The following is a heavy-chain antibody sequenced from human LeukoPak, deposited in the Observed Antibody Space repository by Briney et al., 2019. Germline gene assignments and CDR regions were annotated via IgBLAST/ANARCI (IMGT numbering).Heavy chain of an antibody. D-gene: IGHD3-10*01. V-gene: IGHV3-66*01. CDR1: GFTVSGNY. J-gene: IGHJ4*02. Sequence: LPEGSLRLSCAASGFTVSGNYMSWVRQAPGKGLEWVALILSGGSTAYSDSVKGRFTISRDNSKNTFSLQMTSLRAEDTALYYCARSWYYYETGGYYFDYWGQGTLVTVSS. CDR2: ILSGGST. CDR3: ARSWYYYETGGYYFDY.